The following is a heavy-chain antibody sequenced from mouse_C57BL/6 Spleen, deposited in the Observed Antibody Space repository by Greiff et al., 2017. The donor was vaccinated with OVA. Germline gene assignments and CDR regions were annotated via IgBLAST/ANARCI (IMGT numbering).Heavy chain of an antibody. CDR2: IYPGNSDT. Sequence: VQLQQSGTVLARPGASVKMSCKTSGYTFTSYWMHWVKQRPGQGLEWIGAIYPGNSDTSYNQKFKGKAKLTAVTSASTAYIELSSLTNEDSAVYYCTRAYYYDGSSYDAMDYWGQGTSVTVSS. CDR1: GYTFTSYW. D-gene: IGHD1-1*01. CDR3: TRAYYYDGSSYDAMDY. J-gene: IGHJ4*01. V-gene: IGHV1-5*01.